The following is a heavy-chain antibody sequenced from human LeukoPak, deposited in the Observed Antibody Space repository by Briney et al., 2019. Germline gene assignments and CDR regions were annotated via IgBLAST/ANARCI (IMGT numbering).Heavy chain of an antibody. CDR3: TTDSGRGEGRY. J-gene: IGHJ4*02. CDR1: GFTFSNAW. D-gene: IGHD1-26*01. V-gene: IGHV3-15*01. Sequence: PGGSLRLSCAASGFTFSNAWMSWVRQAPGKGLEWVGRIKSKTDGGTTDYAAPVKGRFTISRDDSKNTLYLQMNSLKTEDTAVCYCTTDSGRGEGRYWGQGTLATVSS. CDR2: IKSKTDGGTT.